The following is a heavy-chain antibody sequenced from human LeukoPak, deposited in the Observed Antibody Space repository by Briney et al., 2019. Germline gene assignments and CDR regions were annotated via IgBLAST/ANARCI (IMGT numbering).Heavy chain of an antibody. D-gene: IGHD3-10*01. CDR3: ATDRYYGSGRSPYYYYMDV. V-gene: IGHV1-24*01. J-gene: IGHJ6*03. CDR2: FDSEDGET. CDR1: GYTLTGLA. Sequence: ASVKVSCKVFGYTLTGLAIQWVRQAPGKGPEWVGGFDSEDGETIYAQKFQGRVTMTEDTSTDTAYMELSSLRSEDTAVYYCATDRYYGSGRSPYYYYMDVWGKGTTVTVSS.